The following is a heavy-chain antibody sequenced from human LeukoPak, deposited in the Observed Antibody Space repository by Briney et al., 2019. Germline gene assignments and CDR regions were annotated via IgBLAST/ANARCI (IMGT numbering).Heavy chain of an antibody. J-gene: IGHJ4*02. CDR2: INTNTGNP. CDR1: GYTFTSYA. CDR3: ARVYAPTYYDILTGYYWAYFDY. V-gene: IGHV7-4-1*02. Sequence: ASVKVSCKASGYTFTSYAMNWVRQAPGQGLEWMGWINTNTGNPTYAQGFTGRFVFSLDTSVSTAYLQISSLKAEDTAVYYCARVYAPTYYDILTGYYWAYFDYWGQGTLVTVSS. D-gene: IGHD3-9*01.